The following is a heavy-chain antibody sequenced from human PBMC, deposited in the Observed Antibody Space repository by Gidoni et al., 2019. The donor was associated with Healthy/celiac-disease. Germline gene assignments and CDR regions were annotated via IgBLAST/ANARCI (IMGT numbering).Heavy chain of an antibody. V-gene: IGHV3-23*01. CDR1: GFTFSSYA. CDR2: ISGSGGST. Sequence: EVQLLASGGGLVQPGGSLRLSCAASGFTFSSYAMSWVRQAPGKGLEWVSAISGSGGSTYYADSVKGRFTISRDNSKNTLYLQMNSLRAEDTAVYYCAKIQTMVVVVPGSVFDYWGQGTLVTVSS. D-gene: IGHD2-2*01. CDR3: AKIQTMVVVVPGSVFDY. J-gene: IGHJ4*02.